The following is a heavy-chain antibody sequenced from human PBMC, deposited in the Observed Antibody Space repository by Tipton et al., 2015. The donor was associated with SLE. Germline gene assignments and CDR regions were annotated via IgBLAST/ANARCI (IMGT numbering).Heavy chain of an antibody. D-gene: IGHD6-13*01. CDR1: GGSISSYY. Sequence: LRLSCTVSGGSISSYYWSWIRQPPGKGLEWIGYIYTSGSTNYNPSLKSRVTISVDTSKNQFSLKLSSVTAADTAVYYCARRGIAAAGRYFQHWGQGTLVTVSS. J-gene: IGHJ1*01. CDR3: ARRGIAAAGRYFQH. V-gene: IGHV4-4*09. CDR2: IYTSGST.